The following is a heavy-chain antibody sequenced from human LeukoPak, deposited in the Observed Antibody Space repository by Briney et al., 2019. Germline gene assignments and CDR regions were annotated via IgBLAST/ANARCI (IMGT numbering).Heavy chain of an antibody. J-gene: IGHJ4*02. Sequence: PGGSLRLSRAASGFTFDEHGMRWVRQAPGKGLEWVSGINWSGGSPAYADSVKGRFTISRDNAKNSLYLQMNSLRAEYTAIYYCAKAGGSYWGGGDYWGQGTLVTVPS. CDR3: AKAGGSYWGGGDY. V-gene: IGHV3-20*04. CDR1: GFTFDEHG. D-gene: IGHD3-10*01. CDR2: INWSGGSP.